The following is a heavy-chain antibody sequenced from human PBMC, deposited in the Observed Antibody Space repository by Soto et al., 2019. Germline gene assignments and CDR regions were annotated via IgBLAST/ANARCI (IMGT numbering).Heavy chain of an antibody. CDR2: IWYDGSNK. Sequence: GGSLRLSCAASGFTFSSYGMHWVRQAPGKGLEWVAVIWYDGSNKYYADSVKGRFTISRDNSKNTLYLQMNSLRAEDTAVYYCARVPREYQLLSAVYYYYGMDVWGQGTTVTVSS. CDR1: GFTFSSYG. D-gene: IGHD2-2*01. V-gene: IGHV3-33*01. CDR3: ARVPREYQLLSAVYYYYGMDV. J-gene: IGHJ6*02.